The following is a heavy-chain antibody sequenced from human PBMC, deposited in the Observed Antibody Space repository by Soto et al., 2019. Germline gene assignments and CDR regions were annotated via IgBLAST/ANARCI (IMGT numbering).Heavy chain of an antibody. V-gene: IGHV1-18*01. CDR1: GYTFTSYG. CDR2: ISAYNGNT. J-gene: IGHJ5*02. D-gene: IGHD6-19*01. Sequence: ASVKVSCKASGYTFTSYGISWVRQAPGQGLEWMGWISAYNGNTNYAQTLQGRVTMTTDTSTSTAYMELRSLRSDDTAVYYCARDLGIAVAGTSWWFDPWGQGTLVTVSS. CDR3: ARDLGIAVAGTSWWFDP.